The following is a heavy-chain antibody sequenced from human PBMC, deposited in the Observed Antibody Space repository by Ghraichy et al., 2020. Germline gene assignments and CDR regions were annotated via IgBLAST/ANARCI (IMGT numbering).Heavy chain of an antibody. CDR2: ISAYNGNT. J-gene: IGHJ5*02. V-gene: IGHV1-18*01. CDR3: ARDTHYADILTGYNTANWFDP. Sequence: ASVKVSCKASGYTFTSYGISWVRQAPGQGLEWMGWISAYNGNTNYAQKLQGRVTMTTDTSTSTAYMELRSLRSDDTAVYYCARDTHYADILTGYNTANWFDPWGQGTLVTVSS. D-gene: IGHD3-9*01. CDR1: GYTFTSYG.